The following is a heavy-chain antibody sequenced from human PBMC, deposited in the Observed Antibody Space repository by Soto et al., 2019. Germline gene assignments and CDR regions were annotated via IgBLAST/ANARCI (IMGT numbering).Heavy chain of an antibody. D-gene: IGHD1-26*01. Sequence: QVPLVQSGAEVKKPGASVTVSCKTSGYTPTNYDIGWVRQAPGQGLEWMGWISAYNGNTNSAQKLKGRLTMTTDTSTRTAYMELRSLRSDDTAVYYCARALYRSGTYYAFDNWGQGTLVTVSS. CDR2: ISAYNGNT. V-gene: IGHV1-18*01. CDR1: GYTPTNYD. J-gene: IGHJ4*02. CDR3: ARALYRSGTYYAFDN.